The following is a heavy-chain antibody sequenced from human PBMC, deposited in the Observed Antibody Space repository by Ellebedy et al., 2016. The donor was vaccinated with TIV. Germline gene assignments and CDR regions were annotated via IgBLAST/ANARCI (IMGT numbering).Heavy chain of an antibody. Sequence: GESLKISCAASVFTFSSYAMSWVRQAPGKGLEWVSGISTSGDSTYYAESVRDRFTISRANAKNTLYLQLNSLRAEDTAVYYCAKGWVEYSYGTFDYWGQGTLVTVSS. V-gene: IGHV3-23*01. CDR2: ISTSGDST. CDR1: VFTFSSYA. CDR3: AKGWVEYSYGTFDY. J-gene: IGHJ4*02. D-gene: IGHD5-18*01.